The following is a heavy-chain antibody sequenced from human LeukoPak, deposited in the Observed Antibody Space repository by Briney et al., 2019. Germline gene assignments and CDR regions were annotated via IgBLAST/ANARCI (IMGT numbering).Heavy chain of an antibody. J-gene: IGHJ4*02. CDR2: VYYSGNT. V-gene: IGHV4-39*01. Sequence: SETLSLTCTVSGGSISSSSYYWGWIRQPPGKGLEWIGSVYYSGNTYYNPSLKSRVTISVDTSKNQFSLKLSSVTAADTAVYYCARLDYGDYVFDYWGQGTLVTVSS. D-gene: IGHD4-17*01. CDR1: GGSISSSSYY. CDR3: ARLDYGDYVFDY.